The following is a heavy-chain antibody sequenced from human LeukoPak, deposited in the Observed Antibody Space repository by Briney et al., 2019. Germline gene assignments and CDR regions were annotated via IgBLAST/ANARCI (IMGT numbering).Heavy chain of an antibody. CDR1: GGTFSSYA. J-gene: IGHJ3*02. D-gene: IGHD2-15*01. V-gene: IGHV1-69*13. CDR2: IIPIFGTA. CDR3: AREVVVAATHDAFDI. Sequence: SVKVSCKASGGTFSSYAISWVRQAPGQGLEWMGGIIPIFGTANYAQKFQGRVTITADESTSAAYMELSSLRSEDTAVYYCAREVVVAATHDAFDIWGQGTMVTVSS.